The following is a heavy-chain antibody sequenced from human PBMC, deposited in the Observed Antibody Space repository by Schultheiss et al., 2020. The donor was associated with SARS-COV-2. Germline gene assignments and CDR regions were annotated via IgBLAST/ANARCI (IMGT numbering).Heavy chain of an antibody. CDR1: GFTFSSYS. J-gene: IGHJ4*02. CDR3: ARVRAAAYYYDSSGYYFDY. Sequence: GGSLRLSCAASGFTFSSYSMNWVRQAPGKGLEWVSSISSSSSYTNYADSVKGRFTISRDNAKNSLYLQMNSLRAEDTAVYYCARVRAAAYYYDSSGYYFDYWGQGTLVTVSS. D-gene: IGHD3-22*01. CDR2: ISSSSSYT. V-gene: IGHV3-21*01.